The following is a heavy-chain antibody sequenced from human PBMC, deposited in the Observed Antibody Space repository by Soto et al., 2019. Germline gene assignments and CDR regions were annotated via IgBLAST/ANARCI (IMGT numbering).Heavy chain of an antibody. J-gene: IGHJ6*02. CDR2: ISSSGSTI. V-gene: IGHV3-11*01. Sequence: VGSLRLSCTASGFTFSDYYMSWIRQAPGKGLEWVSYISSSGSTIYYADSVKGRFTISRDNAKNSLYLQMNSLRAEDTAVYYCATKRWNRNLYYYYGMDVWGQGTTVTVSS. D-gene: IGHD1-1*01. CDR1: GFTFSDYY. CDR3: ATKRWNRNLYYYYGMDV.